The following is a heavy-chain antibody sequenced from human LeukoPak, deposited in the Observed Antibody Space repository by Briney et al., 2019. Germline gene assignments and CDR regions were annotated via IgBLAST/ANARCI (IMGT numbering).Heavy chain of an antibody. CDR1: GFTFSSYN. V-gene: IGHV3-21*01. Sequence: GGSLRLSCAASGFTFSSYNMNWVRQAPGKGLEWVSSITSSSTYIYYADSVKGRFTISRDNARNSLYLQMNSLRAEDTAVYYCARLGFGEISYDYWGQGTLVTVSS. CDR3: ARLGFGEISYDY. J-gene: IGHJ4*02. D-gene: IGHD3-10*01. CDR2: ITSSSTYI.